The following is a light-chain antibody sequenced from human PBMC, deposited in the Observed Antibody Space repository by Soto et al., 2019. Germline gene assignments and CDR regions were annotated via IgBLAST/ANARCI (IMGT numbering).Light chain of an antibody. J-gene: IGKJ1*01. V-gene: IGKV3-20*01. Sequence: EIVVTQSPGTLSLSPEERATLSCRASQSVSTSELAWYQQKPGQAPRLLIYDASSRATGISDRFTGSGSGTDFTLTISGLEPEDFAVYYCQLYAYSLGTFGLGTKVAIK. CDR2: DAS. CDR3: QLYAYSLGT. CDR1: QSVSTSE.